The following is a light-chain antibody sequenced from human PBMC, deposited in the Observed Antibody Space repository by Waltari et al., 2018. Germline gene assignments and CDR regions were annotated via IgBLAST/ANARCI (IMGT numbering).Light chain of an antibody. CDR1: SSNVGGYTL. Sequence: QSSLTQPASVSGSPGQSITISCTGTSSNVGGYTLVSWYQQHPGKAPQLIIYDVNNRPSGISHRCSGSKSGNTASLTISGLQADDESDYYCCSYAGDSTLIFGGGTKLTVL. V-gene: IGLV2-23*02. CDR3: CSYAGDSTLI. J-gene: IGLJ2*01. CDR2: DVN.